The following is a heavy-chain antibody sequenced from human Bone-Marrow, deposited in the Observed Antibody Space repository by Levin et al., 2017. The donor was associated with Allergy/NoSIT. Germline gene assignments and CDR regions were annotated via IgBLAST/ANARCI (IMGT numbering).Heavy chain of an antibody. V-gene: IGHV4-38-2*02. CDR3: AREYYLDV. CDR2: IYHGGDI. Sequence: SQTLSLTCAVSGYSITEYYWGWIRQPPGKGLEWIGTIYHGGDIYYNPSLRSRVTISIDTSKNQFSLKVTCTTAADSAVYYCAREYYLDVWGKGTTVTVSS. CDR1: GYSITEYY. J-gene: IGHJ6*03.